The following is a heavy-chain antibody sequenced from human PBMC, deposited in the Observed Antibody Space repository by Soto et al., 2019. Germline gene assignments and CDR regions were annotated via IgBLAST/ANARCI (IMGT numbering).Heavy chain of an antibody. D-gene: IGHD2-15*01. CDR3: VKGGEVARQELDH. V-gene: IGHV3-30*18. Sequence: QVQLVESGGGVAQPGRSPRLSCAASGFTFSNFGMHWVRQAPGKGLEWVAAISSDGGDKYYSHSVKDRFTISRDNSKNTLFLQMNSMRVEDTAVYYCVKGGEVARQELDHWGQGILVTVSS. CDR2: ISSDGGDK. J-gene: IGHJ4*02. CDR1: GFTFSNFG.